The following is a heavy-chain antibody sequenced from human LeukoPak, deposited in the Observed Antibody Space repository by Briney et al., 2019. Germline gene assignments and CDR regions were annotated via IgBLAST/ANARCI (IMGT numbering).Heavy chain of an antibody. CDR2: ISGSGGST. Sequence: GGSLRLSCAGSGFSFSNYAMSWVRQAPGKGLEWVSAISGSGGSTYYADSVKGRFTISRDNSKNTLYLQMNSLRAEDTAVYYCAKDRLDIVVVVAVTEGKFDPWGQGTLVTVSS. V-gene: IGHV3-23*01. CDR1: GFSFSNYA. CDR3: AKDRLDIVVVVAVTEGKFDP. J-gene: IGHJ5*02. D-gene: IGHD2-15*01.